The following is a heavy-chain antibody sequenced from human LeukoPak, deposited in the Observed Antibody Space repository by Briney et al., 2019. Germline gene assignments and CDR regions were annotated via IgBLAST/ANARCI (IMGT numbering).Heavy chain of an antibody. CDR1: GGTFRSYA. V-gene: IGHV1-69*05. D-gene: IGHD1-26*01. CDR2: IIPIFGTA. CDR3: ARARSDDYYYYYMDV. Sequence: SVKVSCKASGGTFRSYAISWVRQAPGQGLEWMGRIIPIFGTANYAQKFQGRVTITTDESTSTAYMELSSLRSEDTAVYYCARARSDDYYYYYMDVWGKGTTVTVSS. J-gene: IGHJ6*03.